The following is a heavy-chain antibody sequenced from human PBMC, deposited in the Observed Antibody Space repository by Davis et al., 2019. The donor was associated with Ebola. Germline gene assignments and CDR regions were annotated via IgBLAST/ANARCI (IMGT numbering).Heavy chain of an antibody. CDR2: IYRDGSEK. CDR3: VRDPALVVTGGGWFFGL. V-gene: IGHV3-7*03. J-gene: IGHJ2*01. D-gene: IGHD2-21*02. CDR1: GFNFGNFW. Sequence: GASLKISCAASGFNFGNFWMSWVRQAPGKGLEWVANIYRDGSEKYYVDSVKGRFTISRDNTKNSVYLQMNSLRAEDTAVYYCVRDPALVVTGGGWFFGLWGRGTLVTVSS.